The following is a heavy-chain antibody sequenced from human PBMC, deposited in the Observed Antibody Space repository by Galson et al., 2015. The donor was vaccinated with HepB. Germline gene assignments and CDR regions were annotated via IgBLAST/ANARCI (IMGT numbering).Heavy chain of an antibody. CDR3: AMSGSYYYFDY. Sequence: SLRLSCAASGFTFDDYAMHWVRQAPGKGLEWVSGISWNSGSIGYADSVKGRFTISRDNAKNSLYLQMNSLRAEDTALYYCAMSGSYYYFDYWGQGTLVTVSS. V-gene: IGHV3-9*01. J-gene: IGHJ4*02. CDR1: GFTFDDYA. D-gene: IGHD1-26*01. CDR2: ISWNSGSI.